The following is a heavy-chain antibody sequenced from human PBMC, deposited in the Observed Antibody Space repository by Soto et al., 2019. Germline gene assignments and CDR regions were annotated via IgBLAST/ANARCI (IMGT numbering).Heavy chain of an antibody. D-gene: IGHD3-10*01. V-gene: IGHV4-4*02. J-gene: IGHJ6*02. CDR3: ARDVVLLWFGELSQGGGRARHDYGMDV. Sequence: NPSETLSLTCAVSGGSISSSNWWSWVRQPPGKGLEWIGEIYHSGSTNYNPSLKSRVTISVDKSKNQFSLKLSSVTAADTAVYYCARDVVLLWFGELSQGGGRARHDYGMDVWGQGTTVTVSS. CDR1: GGSISSSNW. CDR2: IYHSGST.